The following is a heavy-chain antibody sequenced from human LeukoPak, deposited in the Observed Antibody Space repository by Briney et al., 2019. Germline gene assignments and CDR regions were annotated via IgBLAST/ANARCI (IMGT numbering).Heavy chain of an antibody. J-gene: IGHJ4*02. CDR2: IYTSGTT. CDR3: ARASPDDYGDYESY. CDR1: GGSLTTFF. Sequence: SETLSLTCTVSGGSLTTFFWSWIRQPAGKGLEWIGRIYTSGTTNYNPSLKSRVTMSVDTSKNQFSLNLTSVTAADTAVYYCARASPDDYGDYESYWGQGTLVTVSS. V-gene: IGHV4-4*07. D-gene: IGHD4-17*01.